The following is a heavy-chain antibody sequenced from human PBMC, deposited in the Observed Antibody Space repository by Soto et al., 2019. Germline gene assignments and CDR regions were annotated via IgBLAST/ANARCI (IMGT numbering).Heavy chain of an antibody. J-gene: IGHJ3*02. CDR1: GGSISSYY. CDR2: IYYSGST. Sequence: QVQLQESGPGLVKPSETLSLTCTVSGGSISSYYWSWIRQPPGKGLEWIGYIYYSGSTNYNPSLKGRVTISVATPKNQFSLKLSSVTAADTAVYSCARGGGSDAFDIWGQGTMVTVSS. CDR3: ARGGGSDAFDI. D-gene: IGHD2-15*01. V-gene: IGHV4-59*08.